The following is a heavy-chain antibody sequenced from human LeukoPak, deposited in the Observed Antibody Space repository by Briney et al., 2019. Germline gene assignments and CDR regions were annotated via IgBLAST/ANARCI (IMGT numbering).Heavy chain of an antibody. Sequence: PSETLSLTCTVSGGSISSSSYYWGWIRQPPGKGLEWIGSIYYSGSTYYNPSLKSRVTISVDTSKNQFSLKLSSVTAADTAVYYCAIILGEWELLPPDYGGQGTLVTVSS. CDR3: AIILGEWELLPPDY. D-gene: IGHD1-26*01. CDR1: GGSISSSSYY. J-gene: IGHJ4*02. CDR2: IYYSGST. V-gene: IGHV4-39*01.